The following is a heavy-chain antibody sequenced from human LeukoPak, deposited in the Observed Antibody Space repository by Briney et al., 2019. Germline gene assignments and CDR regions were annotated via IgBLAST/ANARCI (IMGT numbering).Heavy chain of an antibody. CDR3: ARDLDY. CDR2: VKPDGSDK. Sequence: GGSLRLSCAASGFTFSSYWMDWVRQAPGKGLEWVANVKPDGSDKYYADSVKGRFTISRDNAKNSLYLQMSSLRAEDTAVYYCARDLDYWGQGTLVTVSS. CDR1: GFTFSSYW. V-gene: IGHV3-7*05. J-gene: IGHJ4*02.